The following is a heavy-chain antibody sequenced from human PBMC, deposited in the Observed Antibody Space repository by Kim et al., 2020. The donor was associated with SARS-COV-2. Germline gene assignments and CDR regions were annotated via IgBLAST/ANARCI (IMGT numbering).Heavy chain of an antibody. Sequence: SETLSLTCAVYGGSFSSYYWWWFLHPPAEKLVGCVEIKHRRSTNYYTALHSRGAISLDTSKNQLSLKLISATAAETAVYYCARGHARIAYFSWG. CDR3: ARGHARIAYFS. V-gene: IGHV4-34*01. CDR2: IKHRRST. J-gene: IGHJ6*01. D-gene: IGHD2-21*01. CDR1: GGSFSSYY.